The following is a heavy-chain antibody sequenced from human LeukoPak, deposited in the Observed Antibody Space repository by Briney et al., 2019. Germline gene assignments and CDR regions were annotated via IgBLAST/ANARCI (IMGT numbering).Heavy chain of an antibody. CDR1: GFTVSSNY. CDR2: ISGSGTGA. D-gene: IGHD3-10*01. Sequence: PGGSLRLSCAASGFTVSSNYMSWVRQAPGKGLEWVSAISGSGTGADYADSVRGRFTISRDNSNNTLHLQVNSLRVEDTAVYYCAKGLYHYFGSGSYVLDYWGQGTQVTVSS. CDR3: AKGLYHYFGSGSYVLDY. J-gene: IGHJ4*02. V-gene: IGHV3-23*01.